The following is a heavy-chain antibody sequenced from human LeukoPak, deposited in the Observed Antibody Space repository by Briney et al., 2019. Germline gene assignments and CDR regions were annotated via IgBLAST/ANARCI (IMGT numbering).Heavy chain of an antibody. J-gene: IGHJ6*02. Sequence: GGSLRLSCAASGFTFSSYAMSWVRQAPGKGLERVSAISGSGGSTYYADSVKGQFTISRDNSKNTLYLQMNSLRAEDTAVYYCAKGLDYYYYYGMDVWGQGTTVTVSS. D-gene: IGHD5-12*01. CDR3: AKGLDYYYYYGMDV. CDR2: ISGSGGST. CDR1: GFTFSSYA. V-gene: IGHV3-23*01.